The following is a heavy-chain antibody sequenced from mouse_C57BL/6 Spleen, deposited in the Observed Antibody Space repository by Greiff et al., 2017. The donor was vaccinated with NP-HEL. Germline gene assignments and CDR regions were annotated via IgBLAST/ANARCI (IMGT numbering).Heavy chain of an antibody. J-gene: IGHJ4*01. CDR3: ARGDWDDAMDY. Sequence: QVQLQQPGTELVKPGASVKPSCKASGYTFTSYWMHWVKQRPGQGLEWIGNINPSNGGTNYNEKFKSKATLTVDKSSSTAYMQLSSLTSEDAAVYYCARGDWDDAMDYWGQGTSVTVSS. V-gene: IGHV1-53*01. CDR2: INPSNGGT. D-gene: IGHD4-1*01. CDR1: GYTFTSYW.